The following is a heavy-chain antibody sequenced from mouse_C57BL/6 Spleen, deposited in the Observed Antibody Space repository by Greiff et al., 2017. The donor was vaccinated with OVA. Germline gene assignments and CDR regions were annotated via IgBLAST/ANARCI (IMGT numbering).Heavy chain of an antibody. CDR2: INPNNGGT. J-gene: IGHJ2*01. CDR1: GYTFTDYY. V-gene: IGHV1-26*01. Sequence: EVQLQQSGPELVKPGASVKISCKASGYTFTDYYMNWVKQSHGKSLEWIGDINPNNGGTSYNQKFKGKATLTVDKSSSTAYMELRSLTSEDSAVYYCARMGLYDGYPYYFDYWGQGTTLTVSS. D-gene: IGHD2-3*01. CDR3: ARMGLYDGYPYYFDY.